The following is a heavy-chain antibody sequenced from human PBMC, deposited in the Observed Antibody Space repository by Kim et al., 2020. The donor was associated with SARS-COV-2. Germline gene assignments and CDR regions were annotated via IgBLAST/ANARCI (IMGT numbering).Heavy chain of an antibody. CDR3: GGGGGPFAESAY. Sequence: GGSLRLSCAASGFTFSNYWMTWVRQAPGKGLEWVANIKEDGSEENYVDSVKDRFIISRDNAKNSLYLQMNSLRADDTAVYYCGGGGGPFAESAYWGQGTLVTVSS. D-gene: IGHD3-10*01. CDR1: GFTFSNYW. J-gene: IGHJ4*02. CDR2: IKEDGSEE. V-gene: IGHV3-7*01.